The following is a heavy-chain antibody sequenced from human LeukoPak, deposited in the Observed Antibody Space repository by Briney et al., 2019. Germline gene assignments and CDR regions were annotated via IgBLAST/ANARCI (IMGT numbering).Heavy chain of an antibody. V-gene: IGHV4-34*01. Sequence: PETLSLTCAVYGGSFSGYYWSWIRQPPGKGLEWIGEINHSGSTNHNPSLKSRVTISVDTSKNQFSLKLSSVTAADTAVYYCARRTLLWFGEPTRLDYWGQGTLVTVSS. CDR1: GGSFSGYY. CDR2: INHSGST. CDR3: ARRTLLWFGEPTRLDY. D-gene: IGHD3-10*01. J-gene: IGHJ4*02.